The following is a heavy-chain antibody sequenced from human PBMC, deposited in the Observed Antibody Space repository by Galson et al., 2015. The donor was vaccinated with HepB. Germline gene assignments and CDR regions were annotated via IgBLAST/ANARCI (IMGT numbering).Heavy chain of an antibody. Sequence: SLRLSCAASGFTFSDDYMSWIRLAPGKGLDWISYISSSDFTNYADSVRGRFTISRDNAKNSLYLQMNSLRVEDTAVYYCARARGSGPAAYFDYWGQGILVTVSS. D-gene: IGHD6-19*01. V-gene: IGHV3-11*05. CDR3: ARARGSGPAAYFDY. CDR1: GFTFSDDY. CDR2: ISSSDFT. J-gene: IGHJ4*02.